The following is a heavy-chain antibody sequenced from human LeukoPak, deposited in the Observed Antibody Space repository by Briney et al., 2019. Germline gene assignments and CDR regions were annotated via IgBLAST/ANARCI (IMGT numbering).Heavy chain of an antibody. J-gene: IGHJ4*02. Sequence: GGSLRLSCAASGLTFSSYAMRWVRQAPGKGLEWGSGIGDTGGATYYADSVKGRFTISRDNSKNTLYLQMNSLSAEDTAIYYCATLIAVAGRRVSDYWGQGTLVTVSS. CDR3: ATLIAVAGRRVSDY. CDR1: GLTFSSYA. V-gene: IGHV3-23*01. CDR2: IGDTGGAT. D-gene: IGHD6-19*01.